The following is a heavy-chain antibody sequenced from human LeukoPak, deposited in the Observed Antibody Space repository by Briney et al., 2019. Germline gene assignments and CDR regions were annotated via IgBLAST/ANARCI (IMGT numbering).Heavy chain of an antibody. Sequence: GGSLRLSCAASGFTFSSYGMNWVRQAPGKGLEWVSSISSSSSYIYYADSVKGRFTISRDNAKNSLYLQMNSLRAEDTAVYYCARYYYGSGSPDYWGQGTLVSVSS. CDR3: ARYYYGSGSPDY. CDR1: GFTFSSYG. CDR2: ISSSSSYI. D-gene: IGHD3-10*01. V-gene: IGHV3-21*01. J-gene: IGHJ4*02.